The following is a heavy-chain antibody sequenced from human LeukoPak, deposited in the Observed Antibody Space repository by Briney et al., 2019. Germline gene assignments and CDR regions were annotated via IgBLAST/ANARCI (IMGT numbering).Heavy chain of an antibody. CDR2: ISGSGGST. Sequence: QPGRSLRLSCAASGFTLGNYAMHWVRQAPGKGLEWVSVISGSGGSTYYVDSVKGRFTISRDNSKNTLYLQLNSLRAEDTAVYYCAKARIPAGNHFDYWGQGTLVTVST. D-gene: IGHD1-14*01. V-gene: IGHV3-23*01. J-gene: IGHJ4*02. CDR3: AKARIPAGNHFDY. CDR1: GFTLGNYA.